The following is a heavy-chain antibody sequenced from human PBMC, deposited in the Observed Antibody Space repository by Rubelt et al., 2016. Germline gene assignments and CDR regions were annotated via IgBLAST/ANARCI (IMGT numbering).Heavy chain of an antibody. CDR3: ARGLMVYANTRYYGMDV. CDR2: INHSGST. D-gene: IGHD2-8*01. J-gene: IGHJ6*02. V-gene: IGHV4-34*01. Sequence: QVQLQQWGAGLLKPSETLSLTCAVYGGSFSGYYWSWIRQPPGKGLEWIGEINHSGSTNYNPPPKSRVTISVDTSRNQFSLKLSSVTAADTAVYYCARGLMVYANTRYYGMDVWGQGTTVTVSS. CDR1: GGSFSGYY.